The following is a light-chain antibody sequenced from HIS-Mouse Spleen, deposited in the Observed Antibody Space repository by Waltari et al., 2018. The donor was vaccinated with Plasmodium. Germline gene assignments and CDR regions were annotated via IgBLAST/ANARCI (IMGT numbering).Light chain of an antibody. V-gene: IGKV3-15*01. CDR2: GAS. Sequence: EIVMPQSPATLSVSPGERATLSCRASQSVSSNLAWYQQKPGQAPRLLFYGASARATGIPARFSGSGSGTEFTLTISSLQSEDFAVYYCQQYNNWPFTFGPGTKVDIK. J-gene: IGKJ3*01. CDR3: QQYNNWPFT. CDR1: QSVSSN.